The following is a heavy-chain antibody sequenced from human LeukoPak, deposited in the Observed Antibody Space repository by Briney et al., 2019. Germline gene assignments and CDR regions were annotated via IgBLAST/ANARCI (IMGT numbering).Heavy chain of an antibody. CDR2: IVVGGGNT. Sequence: EASVKVSCKASGFTFTSSVMQWVRQARGQRLEWIGWIVVGGGNTNYAQKFQERVTITRDMSTSTAYMELSSLRSEDTAVYYCAAAVGATENDAFDIWGQGTMVTVSS. CDR3: AAAVGATENDAFDI. CDR1: GFTFTSSV. D-gene: IGHD1-26*01. V-gene: IGHV1-58*02. J-gene: IGHJ3*02.